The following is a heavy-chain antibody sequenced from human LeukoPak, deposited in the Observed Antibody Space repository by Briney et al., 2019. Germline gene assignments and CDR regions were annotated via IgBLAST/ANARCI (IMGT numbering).Heavy chain of an antibody. D-gene: IGHD4-17*01. CDR3: ARDKGSDYGDYVGYFDY. V-gene: IGHV3-11*05. CDR1: GFTFSSYG. J-gene: IGHJ4*02. Sequence: GGSLRLSCAASGFTFSSYGMSWIRQAPGKGLDGVSYISSSSYTNYADSVKGRFTISRDNAKNSLYLQMTSLRAEDTAVYYCARDKGSDYGDYVGYFDYWGQGTLVTVSS. CDR2: ISSSSYT.